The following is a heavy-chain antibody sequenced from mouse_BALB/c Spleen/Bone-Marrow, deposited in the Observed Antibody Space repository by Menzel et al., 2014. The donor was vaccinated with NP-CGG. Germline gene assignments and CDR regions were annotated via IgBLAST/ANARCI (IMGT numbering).Heavy chain of an antibody. V-gene: IGHV1-53*01. J-gene: IGHJ4*01. CDR1: GYTFTSYY. CDR3: ARGGCLPLGY. D-gene: IGHD5-1*01. CDR2: INPSNGGT. Sequence: QVQLQQSGAELVKPGASVKLSCKPSGYTFTSYYMHWAKQRPGQGLEWIGEINPSNGGTNFNEKFKSKATLTVDKSSSTAYMQLSSLTSDDSAVYCCARGGCLPLGYWGQGTSVTVNS.